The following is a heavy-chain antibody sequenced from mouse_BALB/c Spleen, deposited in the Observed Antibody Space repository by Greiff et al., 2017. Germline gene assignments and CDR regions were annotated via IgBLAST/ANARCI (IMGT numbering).Heavy chain of an antibody. CDR2: INPYNDGT. V-gene: IGHV1-14*01. CDR1: GYTFTSYV. J-gene: IGHJ4*01. D-gene: IGHD1-1*01. CDR3: AREGNYGSRGAMDY. Sequence: EVQLQQSGPELVKPGASVKMSCKASGYTFTSYVMHWVKQKPGQGLEWIGYINPYNDGTKYNEKFKGKATLTSDKSSSTAYMELSSLTSEDSAVYYCAREGNYGSRGAMDYWGQGTSVTVSS.